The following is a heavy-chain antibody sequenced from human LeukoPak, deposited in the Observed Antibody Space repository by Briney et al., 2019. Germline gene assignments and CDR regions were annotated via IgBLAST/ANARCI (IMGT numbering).Heavy chain of an antibody. CDR2: FDPEDGET. V-gene: IGHV1-24*01. CDR1: GYTLTELS. D-gene: IGHD6-19*01. CDR3: ATDFPRGSRYSSFY. Sequence: ASVKVSCKVSGYTLTELSMHWVRQAPGKGLEWMGGFDPEDGETIYAQKFQARVTMTEDTSTDTAYMGLSSLRSEDTAVYYCATDFPRGSRYSSFYWGQGTLVTVSS. J-gene: IGHJ4*02.